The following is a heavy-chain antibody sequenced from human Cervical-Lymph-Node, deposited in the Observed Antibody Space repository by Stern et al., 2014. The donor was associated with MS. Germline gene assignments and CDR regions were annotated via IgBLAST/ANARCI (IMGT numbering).Heavy chain of an antibody. V-gene: IGHV4-61*02. CDR2: IHDSGST. D-gene: IGHD1-26*01. Sequence: QDQLVQSGPGLVKPSQTLSLTCTVSGGSISSSGYYWSWIRQPADKGLEWIGRIHDSGSTYYNPPLKSRATISMDTAKNQFSPTLPPVTAADTAVYYCATTRWDLFTWNWFDPWGQGTLVTVSS. J-gene: IGHJ5*02. CDR1: GGSISSSGYY. CDR3: ATTRWDLFTWNWFDP.